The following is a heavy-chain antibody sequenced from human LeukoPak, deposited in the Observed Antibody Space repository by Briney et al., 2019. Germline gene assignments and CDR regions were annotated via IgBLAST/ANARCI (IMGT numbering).Heavy chain of an antibody. V-gene: IGHV3-23*01. D-gene: IGHD3-9*01. Sequence: PGGSLRLSCAASGFTFSSYVMNWVRQAPGKGLECVSTLSGSGGSTYYADSVKGRFTISRDNSKNTLYLQMNSLRVEDTAVYYCARAHYYDILTGYYLWWGQGTLVTVSS. CDR2: LSGSGGST. J-gene: IGHJ4*02. CDR3: ARAHYYDILTGYYLW. CDR1: GFTFSSYV.